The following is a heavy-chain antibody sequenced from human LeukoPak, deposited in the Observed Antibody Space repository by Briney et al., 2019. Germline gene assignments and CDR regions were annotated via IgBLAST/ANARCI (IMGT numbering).Heavy chain of an antibody. Sequence: GGSLRLSCAVSGFTVSSNYMSWVRQAPGKGLEWVSVIYSGGSTYYADSVKGRFTISRDNSKNTLYLQMNSLRAEDTAVYYCARGDPREFFGFDYWGQGTLVTVSS. CDR3: ARGDPREFFGFDY. CDR2: IYSGGST. D-gene: IGHD3-3*01. J-gene: IGHJ4*02. CDR1: GFTVSSNY. V-gene: IGHV3-66*01.